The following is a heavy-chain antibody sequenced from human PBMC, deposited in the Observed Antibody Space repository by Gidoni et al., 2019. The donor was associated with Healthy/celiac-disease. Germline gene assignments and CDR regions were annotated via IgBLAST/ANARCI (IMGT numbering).Heavy chain of an antibody. J-gene: IGHJ3*02. CDR3: TTDGEPGEITMIVRAFDI. CDR2: IKSKTDGGTT. V-gene: IGHV3-15*01. CDR1: GFTFSNAC. D-gene: IGHD3-22*01. Sequence: EVQLVESGGGLVKPGWSLRLSCAASGFTFSNACMSWVRQAPGKGLEWVGRIKSKTDGGTTDYAAPVKGRFTISRDDSKNTLYLQMNSLKTEDTAVYYCTTDGEPGEITMIVRAFDIWGQGTMVTVSS.